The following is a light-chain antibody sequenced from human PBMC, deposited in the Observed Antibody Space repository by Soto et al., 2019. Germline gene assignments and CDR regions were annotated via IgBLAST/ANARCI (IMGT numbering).Light chain of an antibody. CDR1: QSLSSNY. CDR2: GVS. J-gene: IGKJ5*01. V-gene: IGKV3-20*01. Sequence: LTQSPGERATLSCRASQSLSSNYLAWYQQKPGQAPRLLIYGVSSRATGVPVSFSGSGSGTDFTLTISRLEPEDFAVYYCQQYVSAPITFGQGTRLEIK. CDR3: QQYVSAPIT.